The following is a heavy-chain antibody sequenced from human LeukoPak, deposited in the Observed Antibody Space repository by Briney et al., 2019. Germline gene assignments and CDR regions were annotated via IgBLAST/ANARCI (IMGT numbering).Heavy chain of an antibody. Sequence: ASVKVSCKASGYTFTGYYMHWVRQAPGQGLEWMGWINPNSGGTNYAQKFQGRVTMTRDTSISTAYMELSRLRSDDTAVYYCAACRGYLCCEYYFDYWGQGTLVTVSS. CDR2: INPNSGGT. V-gene: IGHV1-2*02. CDR3: AACRGYLCCEYYFDY. CDR1: GYTFTGYY. D-gene: IGHD3-10*01. J-gene: IGHJ4*02.